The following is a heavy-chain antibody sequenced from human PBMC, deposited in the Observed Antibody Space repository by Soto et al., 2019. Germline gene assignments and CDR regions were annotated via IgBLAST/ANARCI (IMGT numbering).Heavy chain of an antibody. J-gene: IGHJ6*02. V-gene: IGHV5-10-1*01. CDR1: GYSFTTYW. D-gene: IGHD4-4*01. Sequence: GESLKISCTASGYSFTTYWINWVRQMPGKGLEWMGKIDPGGSDTTYSPSFQGHVTISVDKSITAAYLQWSSLKASDTAMYYCARLGHDYSNSGMDVWGQGTTVTVSS. CDR3: ARLGHDYSNSGMDV. CDR2: IDPGGSDT.